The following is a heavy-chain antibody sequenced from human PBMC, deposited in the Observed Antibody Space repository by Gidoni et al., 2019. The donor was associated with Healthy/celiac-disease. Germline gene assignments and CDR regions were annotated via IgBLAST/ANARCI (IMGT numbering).Heavy chain of an antibody. J-gene: IGHJ4*02. CDR2: IKQDGSGK. D-gene: IGHD6-19*01. Sequence: EWQLVESGGGLVHLRGSLRLSCTLSGCTCCSCGLSWVRLAPGKGVEWVANIKQDGSGKSYVDSMKGGFAISRDNTKNSLYLIMNSLRAEDTAVYYCARDPIAVTAYFDYWGQGTLVTVSS. V-gene: IGHV3-7*05. CDR1: GCTCCSCG. CDR3: ARDPIAVTAYFDY.